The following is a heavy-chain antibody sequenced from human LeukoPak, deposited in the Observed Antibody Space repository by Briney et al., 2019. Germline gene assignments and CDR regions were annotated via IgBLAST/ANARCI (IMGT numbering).Heavy chain of an antibody. V-gene: IGHV4-59*08. CDR1: GGSISGYY. CDR3: ARHQTPTYRYSSSWYDY. D-gene: IGHD6-13*01. CDR2: IYYSGST. Sequence: PSETLSLTCTVSGGSISGYYWSWIRQPPGKGLEWIGYIYYSGSTNYNPSLKSRVTISVDTSKNQFSLKLSSVTAADTAVYYCARHQTPTYRYSSSWYDYWGQGTLVTVSS. J-gene: IGHJ4*02.